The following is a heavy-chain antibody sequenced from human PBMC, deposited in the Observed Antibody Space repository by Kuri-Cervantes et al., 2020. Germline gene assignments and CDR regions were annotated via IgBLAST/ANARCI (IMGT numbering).Heavy chain of an antibody. CDR3: GKGVTTVTSVAFDI. J-gene: IGHJ3*02. V-gene: IGHV3-23*01. Sequence: GESLKISCAASGFTFSNYAMSWVRQAPGKGLEWVSTLSGSGSLTYYADSVKGRFTISRDNSKNTLYLQMNSLSAEDMAVYYCGKGVTTVTSVAFDIWGRGTMVTVSS. D-gene: IGHD4-17*01. CDR2: LSGSGSLT. CDR1: GFTFSNYA.